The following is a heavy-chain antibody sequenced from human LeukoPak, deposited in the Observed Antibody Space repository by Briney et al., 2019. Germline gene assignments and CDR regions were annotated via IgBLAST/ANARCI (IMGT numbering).Heavy chain of an antibody. CDR2: IYHSGST. CDR3: ASAGIAAAGNYFDY. Sequence: SETLSLTCTVSGGSISSGGYYWSWIRQPPGKGLEWIGYIYHSGSTYYNPSLKSRVTISADTSKNQFSLKLSSVTAADTAVYYCASAGIAAAGNYFDYWGQGTLVTVSS. CDR1: GGSISSGGYY. D-gene: IGHD6-13*01. V-gene: IGHV4-30-2*01. J-gene: IGHJ4*02.